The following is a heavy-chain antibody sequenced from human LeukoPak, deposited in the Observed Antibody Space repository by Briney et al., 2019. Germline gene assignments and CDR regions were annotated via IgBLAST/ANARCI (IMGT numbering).Heavy chain of an antibody. J-gene: IGHJ4*02. D-gene: IGHD6-19*01. Sequence: GASVKVSCKASGYTFTSYGISWVRQAPGQGLEWMGWINPNSGGTNYAQKFQGRVTMTRDTSISTACMELSRLRSDDTAVYYCARVGGGWYLDYWGQGTLVTVSS. V-gene: IGHV1-2*02. CDR1: GYTFTSYG. CDR2: INPNSGGT. CDR3: ARVGGGWYLDY.